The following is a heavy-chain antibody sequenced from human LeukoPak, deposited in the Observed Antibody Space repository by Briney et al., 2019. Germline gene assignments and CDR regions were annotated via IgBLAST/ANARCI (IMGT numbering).Heavy chain of an antibody. CDR3: ARDWFPDLAAAGNFFPDAFDI. V-gene: IGHV3-7*01. J-gene: IGHJ3*02. CDR2: RKQDGSEK. Sequence: PGGSLRLSCAASGFTFGNNWMAWVRQAPGKGLEWVANRKQDGSEKYYADSVKGRFTISRDNAKNSLFLQMNSLRAEDTAVYYCARDWFPDLAAAGNFFPDAFDIWGQGTMVTVSS. CDR1: GFTFGNNW. D-gene: IGHD6-13*01.